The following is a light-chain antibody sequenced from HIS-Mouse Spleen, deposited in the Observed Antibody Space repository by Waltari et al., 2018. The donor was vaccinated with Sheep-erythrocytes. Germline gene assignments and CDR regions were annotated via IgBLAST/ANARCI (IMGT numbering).Light chain of an antibody. CDR2: LGS. J-gene: IGKJ1*01. CDR3: MQALQTPRT. V-gene: IGKV2-28*01. Sequence: DIVMTQSPLSLPVTPGEPASISCRSSQSLMHSNGYNYLDWYLQKPGQSPQLLIYLGSNRASGVPERFSGSGSGTEFTLKISRVEAEDVGVYYCMQALQTPRTFGQGTKVEIK. CDR1: QSLMHSNGYNY.